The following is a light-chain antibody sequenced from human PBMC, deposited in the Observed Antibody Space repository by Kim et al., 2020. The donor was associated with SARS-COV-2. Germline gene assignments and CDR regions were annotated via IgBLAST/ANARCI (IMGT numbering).Light chain of an antibody. CDR3: QQYNAYSQT. J-gene: IGKJ1*01. CDR1: QDISEW. Sequence: ADGGDRVTTTCRARQDISEWLAWYQQRPGKGPKLLIYRASTLENGVPSRFSGSGAGTQFTLTISSLQPDDFATYYCQQYNAYSQTFGQGTKVDIK. V-gene: IGKV1-5*03. CDR2: RAS.